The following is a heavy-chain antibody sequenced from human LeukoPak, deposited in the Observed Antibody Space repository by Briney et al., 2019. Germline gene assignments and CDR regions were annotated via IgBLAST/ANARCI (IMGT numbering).Heavy chain of an antibody. D-gene: IGHD1-7*01. V-gene: IGHV3-7*01. CDR1: GFTFTSYT. J-gene: IGHJ4*02. Sequence: GGSLRLSCAASGFTFTSYTMSWVRQAPGKGLEWVASIKQDGSEKYYVDSVKGRFTISRDNAKNSLYLQMNSLRPEDTAVYYCADGTTPDYWGQGTLVTVSS. CDR2: IKQDGSEK. CDR3: ADGTTPDY.